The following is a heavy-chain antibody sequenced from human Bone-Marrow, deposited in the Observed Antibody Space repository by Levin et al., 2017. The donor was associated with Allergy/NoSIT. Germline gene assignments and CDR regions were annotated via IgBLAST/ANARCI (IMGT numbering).Heavy chain of an antibody. CDR1: GFTFSDYA. CDR3: VRAQGAPDAFDI. V-gene: IGHV3-30-3*01. Sequence: PGGSLRLSCAASGFTFSDYAMHWVRQAPGKGLEWVALISYDGSQKDFGDSVKGRFTISRDHSKNTLYLQLNSLRPEDTAVYYCVRAQGAPDAFDIWGQGATVTVSS. CDR2: ISYDGSQK. D-gene: IGHD3-16*01. J-gene: IGHJ3*02.